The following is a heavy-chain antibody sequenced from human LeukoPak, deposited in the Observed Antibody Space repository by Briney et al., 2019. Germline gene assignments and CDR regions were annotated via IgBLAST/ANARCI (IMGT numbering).Heavy chain of an antibody. CDR2: IYPTDSDA. J-gene: IGHJ4*02. CDR1: GYKFTTYL. CDR3: ARHHNGDYGNRFDY. D-gene: IGHD4-17*01. V-gene: IGHV5-51*01. Sequence: GESLKISCKGSGYKFTTYLIGWVRQMPGKGLEWVAIIYPTDSDARYNPSFQGQVTISVDKSITTAFLQWSSLRASDTAMYYCARHHNGDYGNRFDYWGQGTLVTVSS.